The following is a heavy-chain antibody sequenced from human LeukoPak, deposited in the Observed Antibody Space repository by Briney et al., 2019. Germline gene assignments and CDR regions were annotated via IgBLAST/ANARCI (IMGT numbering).Heavy chain of an antibody. V-gene: IGHV3-23*01. CDR3: AKEDSSGHPGD. CDR1: GFNFIAYA. J-gene: IGHJ4*02. Sequence: GGSLRLSCSVSGFNFIAYAMSWVRQAPGKGLEWVSSIDGSGGTTYYADSVKGRFTISRDNSKNTLYLQMNSLRAEDTAVYYCAKEDSSGHPGDWGQGTLVTVPS. CDR2: IDGSGGTT. D-gene: IGHD6-19*01.